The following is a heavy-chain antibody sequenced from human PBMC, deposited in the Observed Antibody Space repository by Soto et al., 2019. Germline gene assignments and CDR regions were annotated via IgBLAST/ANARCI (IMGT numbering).Heavy chain of an antibody. J-gene: IGHJ4*02. CDR3: AKDRRGSGSYYSAFDY. Sequence: GGSLRLSCAASGFTFSSYAMSWVRQAPGKGLEWVSSISVSGGSTYCADSVKGRFTISRDNSKNTLYFQMNSLRPEDTAVFYCAKDRRGSGSYYSAFDYWGQGTLVTVSS. CDR2: ISVSGGST. CDR1: GFTFSSYA. V-gene: IGHV3-23*01. D-gene: IGHD3-10*01.